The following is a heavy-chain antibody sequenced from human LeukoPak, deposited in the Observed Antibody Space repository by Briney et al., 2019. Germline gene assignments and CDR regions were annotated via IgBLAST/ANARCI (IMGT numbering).Heavy chain of an antibody. D-gene: IGHD6-19*01. CDR1: GGSISSYY. CDR2: IYYSGST. CDR3: ARLRVAVAGTYYMDV. V-gene: IGHV4-59*08. J-gene: IGHJ6*03. Sequence: PSETLSLTCTVSGGSISSYYWSWIRQPPGKGLEWIGYIYYSGSTNYNPSLKSRVTISVGTSKNQFSLKLSSVTAADTAVYYCARLRVAVAGTYYMDVWGKGTTVTVSS.